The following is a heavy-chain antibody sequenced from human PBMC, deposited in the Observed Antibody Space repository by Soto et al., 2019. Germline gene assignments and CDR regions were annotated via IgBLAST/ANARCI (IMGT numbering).Heavy chain of an antibody. CDR3: ARDTGEVAYYYYGMDV. CDR1: GGTFSSYA. Sequence: ASVKVSCKASGGTFSSYAISWVRQAPGQGLEWMGGIIPIFGTANYAQKFQGRVTITADESTSTAYMELSSLRSEDTAVYYCARDTGEVAYYYYGMDVWGQGTTVTVSS. J-gene: IGHJ6*02. CDR2: IIPIFGTA. V-gene: IGHV1-69*13. D-gene: IGHD2-15*01.